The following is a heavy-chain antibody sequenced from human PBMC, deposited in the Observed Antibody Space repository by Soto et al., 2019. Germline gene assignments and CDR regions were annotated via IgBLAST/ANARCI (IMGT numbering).Heavy chain of an antibody. CDR2: IYPDGTS. J-gene: IGHJ5*02. D-gene: IGHD5-18*01. Sequence: SETLSLTCTVSGASISSGGYSWSWRRRPPGKGQEWIGYIYPDGTSYYNQALKRRVTIAMDTSKNQFSLKLTSVTAADTAMYFCARETTARFDPWGQGTQVTVSS. CDR1: GASISSGGYS. CDR3: ARETTARFDP. V-gene: IGHV4-30-2*01.